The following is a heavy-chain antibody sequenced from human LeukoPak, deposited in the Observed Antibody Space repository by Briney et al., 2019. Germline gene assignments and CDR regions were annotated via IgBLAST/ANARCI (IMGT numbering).Heavy chain of an antibody. J-gene: IGHJ4*02. D-gene: IGHD6-19*01. Sequence: PSETLSLTCTVSGYSISSGYYWGWIRQPPGKGLEWIGSIYHSGSTYYNPSLKSRVTISVDTSKNQFSLKLSSVTAADTAVYYCARPVRCSATTCTGPFDYWGREPWSPSPQ. CDR3: ARPVRCSATTCTGPFDY. CDR2: IYHSGST. CDR1: GYSISSGYY. V-gene: IGHV4-38-2*02.